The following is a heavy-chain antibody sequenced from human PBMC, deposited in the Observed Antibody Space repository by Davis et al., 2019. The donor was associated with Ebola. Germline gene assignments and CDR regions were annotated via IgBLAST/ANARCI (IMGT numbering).Heavy chain of an antibody. V-gene: IGHV1-2*06. D-gene: IGHD3-22*01. CDR3: ARGLEDTMIVVVMSLYDY. Sequence: ASVKVSCKASGYTFTGYYMHWVRQAPGQGLEWMGRINPNSGGTNYAQKFQGRVNMTRDTSISTAYMELSRLRSDDTAVYYCARGLEDTMIVVVMSLYDYWGQGTLVTVSS. CDR1: GYTFTGYY. CDR2: INPNSGGT. J-gene: IGHJ4*02.